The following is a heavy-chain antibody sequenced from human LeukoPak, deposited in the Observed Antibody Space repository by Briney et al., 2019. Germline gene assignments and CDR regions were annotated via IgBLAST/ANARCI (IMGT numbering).Heavy chain of an antibody. J-gene: IGHJ4*02. D-gene: IGHD5-18*01. CDR1: GGSISSGDYY. CDR3: ARAPWNTAMVMFDY. V-gene: IGHV4-30-4*08. Sequence: SETLSLTCTVSGGSISSGDYYWSWIRQPPGKGLEWIGYIYYSGSTYYNPSLKSRVTISVDTSKNQFSLKLSSVTAADTAVYYCARAPWNTAMVMFDYWGQGTLVTVSS. CDR2: IYYSGST.